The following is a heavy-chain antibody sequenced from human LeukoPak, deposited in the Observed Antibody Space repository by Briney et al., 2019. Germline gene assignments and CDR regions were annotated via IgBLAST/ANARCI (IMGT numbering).Heavy chain of an antibody. CDR2: IYLSGST. J-gene: IGHJ4*02. Sequence: SETLSLTCAVSGGPITNSHWWSWVRQPPGKGLEWIGEIYLSGSTNYSPSLRSRLTISVDKSKNQFSLKLNSVTAADTAVYYCARLVSIAAAGKYWGQRTLVTVSS. CDR3: ARLVSIAAAGKY. D-gene: IGHD6-13*01. V-gene: IGHV4-4*02. CDR1: GGPITNSHW.